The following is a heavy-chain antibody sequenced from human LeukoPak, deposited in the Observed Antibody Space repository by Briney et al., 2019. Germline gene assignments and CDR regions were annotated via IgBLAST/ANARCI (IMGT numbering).Heavy chain of an antibody. CDR3: ARDRGIVVVVADY. CDR1: GYTFTSYG. J-gene: IGHJ4*02. V-gene: IGHV1-18*01. CDR2: ISAYNDDT. D-gene: IGHD2-15*01. Sequence: GPSVKVSCKASGYTFTSYGITWVRHAPGQGLEWKGWISAYNDDTNYAQKLQGRVTMTTDTSTSTAYMELRSLRSDDTAVYYCARDRGIVVVVADYWGQGTLVTVSS.